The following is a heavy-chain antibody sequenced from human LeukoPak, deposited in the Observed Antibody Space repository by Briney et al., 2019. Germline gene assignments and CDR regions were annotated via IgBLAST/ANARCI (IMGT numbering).Heavy chain of an antibody. Sequence: GASVKVSCKASGYTFSGYYMLWVRQAPGQGLEWMGWINPNSGGTNYAQKFQGRVTMTRDTSISTAYMELSRLRSDDTAVYYCASEGYCSSTSCLDYWGQGTLVTVSS. CDR2: INPNSGGT. D-gene: IGHD2-2*01. J-gene: IGHJ4*02. CDR1: GYTFSGYY. V-gene: IGHV1-2*02. CDR3: ASEGYCSSTSCLDY.